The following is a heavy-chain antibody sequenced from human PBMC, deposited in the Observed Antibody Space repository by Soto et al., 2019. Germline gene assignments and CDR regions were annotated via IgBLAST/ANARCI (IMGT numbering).Heavy chain of an antibody. Sequence: DVQLLESGGGLVQPGGSVRLSCAASGFTFSSYAMSWVRQAPGKGPEWVLAISGNGAETSYADSVRGRFTMPRDNSKDTLFLHMNSLRADDTAVYYCGKERRDSGWFVSNYWGLGVLVTVSS. D-gene: IGHD6-19*01. CDR3: GKERRDSGWFVSNY. CDR1: GFTFSSYA. V-gene: IGHV3-23*01. CDR2: ISGNGAET. J-gene: IGHJ4*02.